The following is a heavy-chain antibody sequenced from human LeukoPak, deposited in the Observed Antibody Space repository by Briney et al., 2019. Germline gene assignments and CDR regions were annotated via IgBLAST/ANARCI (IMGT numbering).Heavy chain of an antibody. J-gene: IGHJ5*02. V-gene: IGHV3-23*01. D-gene: IGHD2/OR15-2a*01. CDR1: GFTFSSYA. Sequence: PGGSLRLSCTASGFTFSSYAMTWVRQPPGKGLEWVSAISDSGDSAFSADPVKGRFTISRDNSKNTLYLQMNSLRAEDTAVYYCEKAGRHEYFAPGGRGTLVTVSS. CDR2: ISDSGDSA. CDR3: EKAGRHEYFAP.